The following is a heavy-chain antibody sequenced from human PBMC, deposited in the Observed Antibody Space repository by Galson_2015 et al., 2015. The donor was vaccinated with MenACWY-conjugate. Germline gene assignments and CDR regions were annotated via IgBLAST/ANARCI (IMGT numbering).Heavy chain of an antibody. Sequence: SVKVSCKASGSTFSNYAMHWLRQAPGQRLEYMGWINVGTGTTRSSQKFQDTVTIITDTSANTAYMELSSLRSEDTAVYFCARTQLGYGYDYFDPSGHATLVTVSS. CDR3: ARTQLGYGYDYFDP. CDR2: INVGTGTT. V-gene: IGHV1-3*01. CDR1: GSTFSNYA. D-gene: IGHD5-18*01. J-gene: IGHJ5*02.